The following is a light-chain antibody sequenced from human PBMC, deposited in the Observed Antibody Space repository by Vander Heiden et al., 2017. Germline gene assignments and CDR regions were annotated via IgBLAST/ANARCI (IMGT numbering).Light chain of an antibody. CDR1: QSVTSSY. Sequence: EIVLTQSPGTLSLSPGERATLSCRASQSVTSSYLAWYLHKPGQAPRLRIYGASSRATGIPDRFSGSGSGTDFTLTISRVEAEDFAVYYCQQYGSSPWTFGQGTKVEIK. CDR3: QQYGSSPWT. V-gene: IGKV3-20*01. CDR2: GAS. J-gene: IGKJ1*01.